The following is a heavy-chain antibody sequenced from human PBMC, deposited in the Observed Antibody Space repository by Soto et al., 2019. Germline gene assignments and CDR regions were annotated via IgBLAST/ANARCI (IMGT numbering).Heavy chain of an antibody. J-gene: IGHJ5*02. D-gene: IGHD6-19*01. Sequence: LSLTCTVSGGSVSSGSYYWSWIRQPPGKGLEWIGYIYYSGSTNYNPSLKSRVTISVDTSKNQFSLKLSSVTAADTAVYYCARDTNSSGWYWFDPWGQGTLVTVSS. CDR3: ARDTNSSGWYWFDP. CDR2: IYYSGST. V-gene: IGHV4-61*01. CDR1: GGSVSSGSYY.